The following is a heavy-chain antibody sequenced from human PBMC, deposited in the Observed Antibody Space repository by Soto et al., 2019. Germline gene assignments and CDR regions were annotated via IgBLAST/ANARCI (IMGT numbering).Heavy chain of an antibody. Sequence: HPGGSLRLSCAASGFTFSSYAMHWVRQAPGKGLEWVAVLSYDGSNKYYADSVKGRFTISRDNSKNTLYLQMNSLRAEDTALYYCARTVVRDGYNFDHWGQGVLVTVSS. J-gene: IGHJ4*02. CDR2: LSYDGSNK. CDR3: ARTVVRDGYNFDH. V-gene: IGHV3-30-3*01. CDR1: GFTFSSYA. D-gene: IGHD5-12*01.